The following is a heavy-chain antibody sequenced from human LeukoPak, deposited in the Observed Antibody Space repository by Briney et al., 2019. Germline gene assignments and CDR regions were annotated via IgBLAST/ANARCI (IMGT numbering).Heavy chain of an antibody. V-gene: IGHV4-4*07. J-gene: IGHJ5*02. CDR1: GGSVSTYY. D-gene: IGHD2-2*01. CDR2: IYTSGNT. Sequence: SETLSLTCTVSGGSVSTYYWSWIRQPAGKGLEWIGRIYTSGNTNYNPSLESRVAMSLDTSKNQFSLMLNSVTAADTAVYYCARGPRYITTIRYCDPWHKEHLVSV. CDR3: ARGPRYITTIRYCDP.